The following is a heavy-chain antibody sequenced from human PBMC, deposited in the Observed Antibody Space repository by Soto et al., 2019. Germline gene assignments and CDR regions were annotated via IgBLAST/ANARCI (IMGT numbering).Heavy chain of an antibody. CDR1: GFNCSNYA. J-gene: IGHJ3*02. V-gene: IGHV3-23*01. CDR2: ISGSGGST. D-gene: IGHD3-16*01. CDR3: AGRVMGEQQTSVTSAFDI. Sequence: GGSMRLSCAASGFNCSNYAMSWVRQAPGKGLEWVSAISGSGGSTYYADSVKGRFTISRDNSKNTLYLQMNSLRAEDTAVYYCAGRVMGEQQTSVTSAFDIWGQGTMVTVS.